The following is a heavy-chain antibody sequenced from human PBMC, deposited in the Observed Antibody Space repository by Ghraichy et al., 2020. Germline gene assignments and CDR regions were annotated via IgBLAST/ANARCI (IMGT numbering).Heavy chain of an antibody. CDR3: AKDRRGSGWDHDAFDI. D-gene: IGHD6-19*01. CDR2: ISGSGGST. J-gene: IGHJ3*02. CDR1: GFTFSSYA. V-gene: IGHV3-23*01. Sequence: GESLNISCAASGFTFSSYAMSWVRQAPGKGLEWVSAISGSGGSTYYADSVKGRFTISRDNSKNTLYLQMNSLRAEDTAVYYCAKDRRGSGWDHDAFDIWGQGTMVTVSS.